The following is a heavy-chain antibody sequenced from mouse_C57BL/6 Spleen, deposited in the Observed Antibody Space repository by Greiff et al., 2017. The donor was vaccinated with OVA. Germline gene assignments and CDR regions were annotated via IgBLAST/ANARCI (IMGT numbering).Heavy chain of an antibody. Sequence: EVQLQQSGPELVKPGASVTIPCKASGYTFTDYNMDWVKQSPGKSLEWIGDINPDNGGTIYNQKFKGKATLTVDKSSSTAYMELRSLTSEDTAVYYCARGGIYYEYDEGLAYWGQGTLVTVSA. V-gene: IGHV1-18*01. J-gene: IGHJ3*01. CDR3: ARGGIYYEYDEGLAY. CDR2: INPDNGGT. D-gene: IGHD2-4*01. CDR1: GYTFTDYN.